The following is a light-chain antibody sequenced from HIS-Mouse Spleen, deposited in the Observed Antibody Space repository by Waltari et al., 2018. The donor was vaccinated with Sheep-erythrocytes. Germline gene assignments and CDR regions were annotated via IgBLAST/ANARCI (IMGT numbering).Light chain of an antibody. CDR3: CSYAGSSTPWV. CDR2: EGS. CDR1: SSDVGSYNL. J-gene: IGLJ3*02. V-gene: IGLV2-23*01. Sequence: QSALTQPASVSGSPVQSLTISCSVTSSDVGSYNLVSWYQQPPDRAPKLMISEGSKRTSGVSNRLSGSRSDSTASLTISCRQSEDEADYCCCSYAGSSTPWVFGGGAKLTVL.